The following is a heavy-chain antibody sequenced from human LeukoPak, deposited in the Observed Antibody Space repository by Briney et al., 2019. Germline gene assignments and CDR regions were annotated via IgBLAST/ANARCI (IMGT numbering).Heavy chain of an antibody. CDR1: GYTFTSYA. CDR2: INAGNHNT. D-gene: IGHD6-13*01. J-gene: IGHJ4*02. V-gene: IGHV1-3*01. CDR3: ASTGYSSSWYEVFDY. Sequence: GASVKVSCTASGYTFTSYAMHWVRRAPGQRLEWMGWINAGNHNTKYSQKFQGRVTITRDTSASTAYMELSSLRSEDTAVYYCASTGYSSSWYEVFDYWGQGTLVTVSS.